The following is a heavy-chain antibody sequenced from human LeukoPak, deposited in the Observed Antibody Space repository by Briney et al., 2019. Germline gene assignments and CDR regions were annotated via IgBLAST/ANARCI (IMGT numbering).Heavy chain of an antibody. D-gene: IGHD2/OR15-2a*01. V-gene: IGHV3-48*04. Sequence: GGSLRLSCAASGFTFSSYSMNWVRQAPGKGLEWVSYISGSTSTINYADSVKGRFTISKDNAENTVYLQMNSLRAEDTAVYYCVSFYETYWGRGTLVTVSS. J-gene: IGHJ4*02. CDR1: GFTFSSYS. CDR3: VSFYETY. CDR2: ISGSTSTI.